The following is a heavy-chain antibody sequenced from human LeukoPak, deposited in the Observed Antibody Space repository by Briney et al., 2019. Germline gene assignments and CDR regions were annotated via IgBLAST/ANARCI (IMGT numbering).Heavy chain of an antibody. Sequence: SETLSLTCTVSGGSISSGGYYWSWIRQHPGQGLEWIGYIYYSGSTYYNPSLKSRVTISVDTSKNQFSLKPSSVTAADTAVYYCARVVIDGYYSSDYWGQGTLVTVSS. CDR2: IYYSGST. CDR1: GGSISSGGYY. J-gene: IGHJ4*02. CDR3: ARVVIDGYYSSDY. D-gene: IGHD2-2*03. V-gene: IGHV4-31*03.